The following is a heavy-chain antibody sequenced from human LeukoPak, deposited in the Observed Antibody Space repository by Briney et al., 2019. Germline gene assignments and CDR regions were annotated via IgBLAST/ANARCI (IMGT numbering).Heavy chain of an antibody. V-gene: IGHV3-15*01. Sequence: PGGSLRLSCAASGLSFSNAWMSWVRQAPGRGLEWVGRIKSKTDGGTTDYAAPVKGRFTISRDDSKNTLYLQMNSLKTEDTAVYYCTTEGGSGYYGDYWGQGTLVTV. J-gene: IGHJ4*02. D-gene: IGHD3-22*01. CDR3: TTEGGSGYYGDY. CDR1: GLSFSNAW. CDR2: IKSKTDGGTT.